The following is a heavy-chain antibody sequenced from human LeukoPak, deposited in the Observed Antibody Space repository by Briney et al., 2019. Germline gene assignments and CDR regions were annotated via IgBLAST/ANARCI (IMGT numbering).Heavy chain of an antibody. Sequence: GESLKISCKGFGFSFTNYWIGWVRQMPGKGLEWMGIIYPGDSDTRYSPSFQGQGTISADKSISTAYLQWSSLKASDTAIYYCVRYRSAGYYYGMDVWGQGTTVTVSS. CDR1: GFSFTNYW. V-gene: IGHV5-51*01. D-gene: IGHD1-14*01. CDR2: IYPGDSDT. CDR3: VRYRSAGYYYGMDV. J-gene: IGHJ6*02.